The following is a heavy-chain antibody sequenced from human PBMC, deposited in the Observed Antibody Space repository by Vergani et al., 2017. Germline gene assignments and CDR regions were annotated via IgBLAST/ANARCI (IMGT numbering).Heavy chain of an antibody. D-gene: IGHD3-22*01. CDR2: ISGRGGST. V-gene: IGHV3-23*01. J-gene: IGHJ3*02. Sequence: EVQLLESGGGLVQPGGSLRLSCAASGFTFSSYAMSWVRQAPGKGLEWVSAISGRGGSTYYADAVKGRFTISRDNSKNTLYLQMNSLRAEDPAVYYCARDLVTYYYDSSGSDAFDIWGQGTMVTVSS. CDR3: ARDLVTYYYDSSGSDAFDI. CDR1: GFTFSSYA.